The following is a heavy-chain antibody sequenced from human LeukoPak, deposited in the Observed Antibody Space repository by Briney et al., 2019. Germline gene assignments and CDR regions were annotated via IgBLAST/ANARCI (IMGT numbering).Heavy chain of an antibody. J-gene: IGHJ5*02. D-gene: IGHD3-3*01. Sequence: SETLSLTCTVSGGSISSYYWSWIRRPAGKGLEWIGRSFTSGSTNYNPSLKSRVTISVDKSKNQFSLKLSSVTAADTAVYYCARDRGVITIFGVVIEGNWFDPWGQGTLVTVSS. CDR1: GGSISSYY. V-gene: IGHV4-4*07. CDR2: SFTSGST. CDR3: ARDRGVITIFGVVIEGNWFDP.